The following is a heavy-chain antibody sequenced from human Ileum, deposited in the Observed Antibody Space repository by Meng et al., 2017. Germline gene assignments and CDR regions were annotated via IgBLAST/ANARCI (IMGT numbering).Heavy chain of an antibody. J-gene: IGHJ3*02. CDR1: GFTFSDYY. V-gene: IGHV3-11*04. Sequence: GESLKISCAASGFTFSDYYMSWIRQAPGKWLEWVSYISSSGSTIYYADSVKGRFTISSDNAKNSLYLLMNSLRAEDTAVYYCAGGGCSCTSCRDAFDIWGQGTMVTVS. CDR3: AGGGCSCTSCRDAFDI. CDR2: ISSSGSTI. D-gene: IGHD2-2*01.